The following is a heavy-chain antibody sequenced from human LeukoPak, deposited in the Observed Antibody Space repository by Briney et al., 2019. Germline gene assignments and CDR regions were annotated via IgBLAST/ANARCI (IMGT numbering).Heavy chain of an antibody. J-gene: IGHJ2*01. CDR3: ARQGPPGQWYFDL. CDR1: GFTFSSYA. V-gene: IGHV3-30*09. Sequence: GGSLRLSCAGPGFTFSSYAVHWVRQAPGKGLEWVAVISSIVNFEYYSDSVRGRFAISRDNSKNTVYLQMKSLTPEDTAVYYCARQGPPGQWYFDLWGRGGTLVTVSS. CDR2: ISSIVNFE.